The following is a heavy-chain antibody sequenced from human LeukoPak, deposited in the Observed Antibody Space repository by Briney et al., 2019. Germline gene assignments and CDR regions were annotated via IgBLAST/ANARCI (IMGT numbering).Heavy chain of an antibody. D-gene: IGHD6-6*01. Sequence: SLRLACAASGFTFSTYAMHWVRQTPGKGLQWVALISSDGSHKYSADSVKGRFTFSRDNSKNTLYLQMNTLTTEDTAIYYCARASSIRDAFDIWGQGTMVTVSS. J-gene: IGHJ3*02. CDR1: GFTFSTYA. CDR3: ARASSIRDAFDI. CDR2: ISSDGSHK. V-gene: IGHV3-30*14.